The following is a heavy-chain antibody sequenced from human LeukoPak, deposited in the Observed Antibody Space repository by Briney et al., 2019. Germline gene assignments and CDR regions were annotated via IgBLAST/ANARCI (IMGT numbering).Heavy chain of an antibody. Sequence: PGGSLRLSCAASGFTFSSYAMHWVRQAPGKGLEYVSAISSNGGSTYYANSVKGRFSISGDNSKNTLYLQMGSLRAEDMAVYYCARVGAHDAFHIWGQGTMVTVSS. D-gene: IGHD4/OR15-4a*01. CDR1: GFTFSSYA. CDR2: ISSNGGST. V-gene: IGHV3-64*01. CDR3: ARVGAHDAFHI. J-gene: IGHJ3*02.